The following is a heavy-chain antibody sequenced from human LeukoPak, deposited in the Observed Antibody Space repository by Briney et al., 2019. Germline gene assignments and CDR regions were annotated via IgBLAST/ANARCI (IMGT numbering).Heavy chain of an antibody. V-gene: IGHV3-30*02. CDR1: GLTFSNYG. CDR3: AKGIWAMGGTNFDS. J-gene: IGHJ4*02. D-gene: IGHD1-26*01. CDR2: IQYDGSNK. Sequence: GGSLRLSCAASGLTFSNYGMHWVRQAPGKGLEWVSFIQYDGSNKYYVDSVKGRFTISRDNSKNTLNLQMDSLRPEDTAMYYCAKGIWAMGGTNFDSWGQGTLVTVSS.